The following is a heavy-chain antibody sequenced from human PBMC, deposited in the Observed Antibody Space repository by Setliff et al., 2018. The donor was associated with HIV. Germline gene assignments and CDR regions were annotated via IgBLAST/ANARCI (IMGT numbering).Heavy chain of an antibody. J-gene: IGHJ4*02. CDR1: GFTFSSYA. D-gene: IGHD4-17*01. V-gene: IGHV3-30*07. CDR2: ISYDGSNK. CDR3: AKDGYSDYLNSYFDY. Sequence: PGGSLRLSCAASGFTFSSYAMHWVRQAPGKGLEWVAVISYDGSNKYYADSVKGRFTISRDDSKNTAYLQMSSLKTEDTAVYYCAKDGYSDYLNSYFDYWGQGTLVTVSS.